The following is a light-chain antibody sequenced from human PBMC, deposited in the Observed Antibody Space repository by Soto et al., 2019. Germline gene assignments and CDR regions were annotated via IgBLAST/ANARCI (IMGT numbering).Light chain of an antibody. V-gene: IGLV2-8*01. CDR1: SSDVGGYNS. CDR2: EVS. J-gene: IGLJ2*01. CDR3: SSDAGSNNLG. Sequence: QSALTQPPSASGSPGQSVTIPCTGTSSDVGGYNSVSWYQQHPGKVPKLMIYEVSKRPSGVPDRFSGSKSGNTASLTVSGLQAEDEAAYYCSSDAGSNNLGFGGGTKRTVL.